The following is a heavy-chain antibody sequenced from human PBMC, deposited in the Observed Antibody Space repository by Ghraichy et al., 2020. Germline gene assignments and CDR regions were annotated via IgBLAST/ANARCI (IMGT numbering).Heavy chain of an antibody. CDR2: IYSGGST. D-gene: IGHD1-26*01. V-gene: IGHV3-53*01. CDR3: ARGHSGNYRWPNWFGP. Sequence: GGSLRLSCVASGFTVSSDYMSWVRQSPGKGLEWVSVIYSGGSTYYADSVKGRFTISRDNSKNTLYLQMNSLRAEDTARYYCARGHSGNYRWPNWFGPWGQGTLVTVSS. J-gene: IGHJ5*02. CDR1: GFTVSSDY.